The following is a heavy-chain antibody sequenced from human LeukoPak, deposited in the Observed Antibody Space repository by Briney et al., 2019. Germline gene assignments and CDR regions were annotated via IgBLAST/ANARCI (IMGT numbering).Heavy chain of an antibody. Sequence: PGGSLRLSCAASGFTFSNDWMSWVRQAPGKGLEWVGRIKSKTDGGTTDYAAPVKGRFTISRDDSKNTLYLQMNSLKTEDTAVYXCXXSRVGATIRVDYWGQGTLVIVSS. J-gene: IGHJ4*02. D-gene: IGHD1-26*01. CDR2: IKSKTDGGTT. CDR1: GFTFSNDW. CDR3: XXSRVGATIRVDY. V-gene: IGHV3-15*01.